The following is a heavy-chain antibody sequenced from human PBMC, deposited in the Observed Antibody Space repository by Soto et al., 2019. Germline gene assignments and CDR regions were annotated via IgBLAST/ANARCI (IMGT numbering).Heavy chain of an antibody. CDR2: INHSGST. V-gene: IGHV4-34*01. CDR1: GGSFSVYY. D-gene: IGHD6-19*01. J-gene: IGHJ4*02. Sequence: QVQLQQWGAGLLKPSETLSLTCAVYGGSFSVYYWSWIRQPPGKGLEWIGEINHSGSTHYNPSLKSRVTLSVDTSKNQFSLKLSSVTAADTAVYYCARVDSSGWTPFDYWGQGTLVTVSS. CDR3: ARVDSSGWTPFDY.